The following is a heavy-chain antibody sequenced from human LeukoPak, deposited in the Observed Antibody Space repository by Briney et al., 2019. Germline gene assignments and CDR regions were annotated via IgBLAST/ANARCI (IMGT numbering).Heavy chain of an antibody. CDR2: IYSGGST. CDR1: DFTVSSKS. CDR3: ASMYFSQYLQH. J-gene: IGHJ1*01. Sequence: GGSLRLSCAASDFTVSSKSMSWVRQTPGKGLEWVSVIYSGGSTYYADSVKGRFTISRDNSKNTLYLQMNSLRAEDTAVYYCASMYFSQYLQHWGQGTLVTVSS. V-gene: IGHV3-53*01. D-gene: IGHD2-8*01.